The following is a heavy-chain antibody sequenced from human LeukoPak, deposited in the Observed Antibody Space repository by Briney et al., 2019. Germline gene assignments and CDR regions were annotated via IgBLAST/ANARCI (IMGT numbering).Heavy chain of an antibody. D-gene: IGHD6-19*01. Sequence: SETLSLTCTVSGGSISSYYWSWIRQPPGKGLEWIGYIYYSGSTNYNPSLKSRVTISVETSKNEFSLKLSSVTAADTAVYYCARAYSSAWYWNWFDPWGQGTLVTVSS. CDR3: ARAYSSAWYWNWFDP. CDR2: IYYSGST. CDR1: GGSISSYY. J-gene: IGHJ5*02. V-gene: IGHV4-59*08.